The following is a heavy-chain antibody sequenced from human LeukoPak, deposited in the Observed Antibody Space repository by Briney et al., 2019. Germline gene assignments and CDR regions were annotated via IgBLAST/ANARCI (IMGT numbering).Heavy chain of an antibody. J-gene: IGHJ4*02. CDR3: ARGSLGYCTNGVCYAGRGFDY. V-gene: IGHV1-8*01. CDR2: MNPNSGNT. CDR1: GYTFTSYD. D-gene: IGHD2-8*01. Sequence: ASVKVSCKAWGYTFTSYDINWVRQGGGQGLEWMGWMNPNSGNTGYAQKFQGRVTMTRNTSISTAYMELSSLRSEDTAVYYCARGSLGYCTNGVCYAGRGFDYWGQGTLVTVSS.